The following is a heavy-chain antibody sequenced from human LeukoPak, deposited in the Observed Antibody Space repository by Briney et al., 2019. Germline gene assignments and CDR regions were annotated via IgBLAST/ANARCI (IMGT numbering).Heavy chain of an antibody. CDR3: VKESGFMVAPNSAFDI. CDR1: GFTFNSYP. CDR2: ISRNGGST. Sequence: GGSLRLSCSASGFTFNSYPVRSVRQAPGKGLEYVSGISRNGGSTYYADSVKGRFTISRDNSKNTLYLQMSSLRAEDTAVYYCVKESGFMVAPNSAFDIWGQGTMVTVSS. D-gene: IGHD4/OR15-4a*01. V-gene: IGHV3-64D*06. J-gene: IGHJ3*02.